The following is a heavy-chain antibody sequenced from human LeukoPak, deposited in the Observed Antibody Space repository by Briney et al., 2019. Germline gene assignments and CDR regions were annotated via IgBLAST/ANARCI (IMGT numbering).Heavy chain of an antibody. V-gene: IGHV4-39*07. CDR3: ARGGDCSGGTCYRIY. CDR1: GGSISSSSYY. J-gene: IGHJ4*02. D-gene: IGHD2-15*01. CDR2: IYYSGST. Sequence: SETLSLTCTVSGGSISSSSYYWGWIRQPPGKGLEWIGSIYYSGSTYYNPSLKSRVTISVDTSKNQFSLKLSSVTAADTAVYYCARGGDCSGGTCYRIYWGQGTLVTVSS.